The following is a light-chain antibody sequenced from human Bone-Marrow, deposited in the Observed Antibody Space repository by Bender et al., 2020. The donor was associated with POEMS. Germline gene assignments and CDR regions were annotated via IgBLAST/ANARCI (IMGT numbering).Light chain of an antibody. J-gene: IGLJ3*02. CDR2: ELN. CDR3: WSHAGSGSMV. Sequence: QSALTQPASVSGSPGQSITISCTGTSRDVGSYDLVSWYQQYPGKAPKLIIYELNKRPSGISDRFSGSKSGNTASLTISVLQAEDGAHFYCWSHAGSGSMVFGGGTRLTVL. V-gene: IGLV2-23*02. CDR1: SRDVGSYDL.